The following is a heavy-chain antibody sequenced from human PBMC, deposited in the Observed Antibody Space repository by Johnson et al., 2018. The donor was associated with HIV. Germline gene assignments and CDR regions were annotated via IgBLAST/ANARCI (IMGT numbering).Heavy chain of an antibody. CDR1: GFTFSSYD. CDR2: IRYDGSNK. Sequence: QVQLVESGGGVVQPGGSLRFSCVASGFTFSSYDMHWVRQAPGKGLEWVAFIRYDGSNKYYADSVKGRFTISRDNSKNTLYLQMNILRAEDTAVYYCAREGGRDAFDIWGQGTMVTISS. CDR3: AREGGRDAFDI. D-gene: IGHD2-15*01. J-gene: IGHJ3*02. V-gene: IGHV3-30*02.